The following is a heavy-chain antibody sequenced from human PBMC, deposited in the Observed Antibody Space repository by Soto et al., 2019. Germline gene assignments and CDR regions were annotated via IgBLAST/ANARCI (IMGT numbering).Heavy chain of an antibody. J-gene: IGHJ4*02. CDR1: GFTFSDHY. D-gene: IGHD6-25*01. V-gene: IGHV3-11*01. CDR2: ISGGGDII. Sequence: GGSLRLSCAASGFTFSDHYMTWIRQAPGKGPEWLSYISGGGDIISYADSVKGRFIISRDNAKRSLYLQMNSLTVEDTAVYYCSRDPRLADYWGQGTLVTVSS. CDR3: SRDPRLADY.